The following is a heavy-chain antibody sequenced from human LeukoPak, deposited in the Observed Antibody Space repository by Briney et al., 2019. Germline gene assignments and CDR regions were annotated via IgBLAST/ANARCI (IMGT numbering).Heavy chain of an antibody. J-gene: IGHJ4*02. D-gene: IGHD6-13*01. V-gene: IGHV3-33*06. CDR1: GFTFSYYT. CDR3: AKDTAAVSGFDY. Sequence: PGGSLRLSCAASGFTFSYYTMHWVRQAPGKGLEWVAVIWYDGSNKYYADSVRGRFTISRDNSKNTLYLLMNSLRDEDTAVYYCAKDTAAVSGFDYWGQGTLVTVSS. CDR2: IWYDGSNK.